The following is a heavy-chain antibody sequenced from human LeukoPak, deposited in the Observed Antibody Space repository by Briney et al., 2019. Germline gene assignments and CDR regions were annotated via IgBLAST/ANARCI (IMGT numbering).Heavy chain of an antibody. J-gene: IGHJ3*02. CDR2: IIPIFGTA. D-gene: IGHD3-22*01. Sequence: SVKVSCKASGGTFSSYAISWVRQASGQGLEWMGGIIPIFGTANYAQKFQGRVTITADESTSTAYMELSSLRSEDTAVYYCARVLDYYDSSGYYYAGAFDIWGQGTMVTVSS. CDR1: GGTFSSYA. V-gene: IGHV1-69*13. CDR3: ARVLDYYDSSGYYYAGAFDI.